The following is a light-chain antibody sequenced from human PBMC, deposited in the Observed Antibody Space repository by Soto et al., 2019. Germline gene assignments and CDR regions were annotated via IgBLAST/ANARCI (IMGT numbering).Light chain of an antibody. CDR1: QSISSW. Sequence: DIQMTQSPSTLSASVGDRVTITCRASQSISSWLAWYQQKPGKAPKLLIYKASSLESGVPSRFSGSGSGTEFTLTISSLQPDDFATYYCQQYNSYPYTGGQGTKLDIK. J-gene: IGKJ2*01. CDR2: KAS. V-gene: IGKV1-5*03. CDR3: QQYNSYPYT.